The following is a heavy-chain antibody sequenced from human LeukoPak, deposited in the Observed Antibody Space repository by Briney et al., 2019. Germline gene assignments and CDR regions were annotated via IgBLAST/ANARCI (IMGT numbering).Heavy chain of an antibody. J-gene: IGHJ4*02. D-gene: IGHD4-17*01. Sequence: VGSLRLSCASSGFTFSGCHIHWVRQAPGKGLEWVALVWHDGSKTYYADSVKGRFTVSRDNSKNTLFLQMNSLRAEDTGVYYCAKDSNDNGDYNYFDFWGQGTLVTVSS. CDR2: VWHDGSKT. V-gene: IGHV3-33*06. CDR1: GFTFSGCH. CDR3: AKDSNDNGDYNYFDF.